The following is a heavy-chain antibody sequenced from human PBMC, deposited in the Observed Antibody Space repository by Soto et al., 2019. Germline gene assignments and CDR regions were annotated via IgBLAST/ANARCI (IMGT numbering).Heavy chain of an antibody. Sequence: QVQLVESGGGVVQPGRSLRLSCAASGFTFSSYGMHWVRQAPGKGLEWVAVIWYDGSNKYYADSVKGRFTISRDNSKNTLYLQMNSLRAEETAVYYCARESGYYGSGSYLAYYYGMDVWGQGTTVTVSS. CDR1: GFTFSSYG. D-gene: IGHD3-10*01. V-gene: IGHV3-33*01. CDR2: IWYDGSNK. J-gene: IGHJ6*02. CDR3: ARESGYYGSGSYLAYYYGMDV.